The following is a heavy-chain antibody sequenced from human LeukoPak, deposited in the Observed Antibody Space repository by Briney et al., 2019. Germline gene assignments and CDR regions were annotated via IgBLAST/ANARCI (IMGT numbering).Heavy chain of an antibody. CDR1: GYTFTSYY. Sequence: ASVKASCKASGYTFTSYYMHWVRQAPGQGLEWMGIINPSGGSTSYAQKFQGRVTMTRDTSTSTVYTELSSLRSEDTAVYYCARGRAIAVAGPVPPGYYYYYGMDVWGQGTTVTVSS. J-gene: IGHJ6*02. V-gene: IGHV1-46*01. CDR3: ARGRAIAVAGPVPPGYYYYYGMDV. D-gene: IGHD6-19*01. CDR2: INPSGGST.